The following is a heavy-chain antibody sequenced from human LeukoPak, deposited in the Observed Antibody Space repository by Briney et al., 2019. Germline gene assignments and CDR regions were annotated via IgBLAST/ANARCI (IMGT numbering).Heavy chain of an antibody. V-gene: IGHV1-18*01. D-gene: IGHD2-2*01. CDR2: ISAYNGNT. J-gene: IGHJ4*02. Sequence: GASVKVSCKASGYTFTSYGISWVRQAPGQGLEWMGWISAYNGNTNYAQKLQGGVTMTTDTSTSTAYMELRSLRSDDTAVYYCAREYCSSTSCYLGSDYWGQGTLVTVSS. CDR1: GYTFTSYG. CDR3: AREYCSSTSCYLGSDY.